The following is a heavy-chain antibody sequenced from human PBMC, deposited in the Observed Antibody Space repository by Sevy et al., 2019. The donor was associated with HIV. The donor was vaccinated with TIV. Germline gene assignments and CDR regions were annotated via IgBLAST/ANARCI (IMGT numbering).Heavy chain of an antibody. CDR1: GLTFSSYG. V-gene: IGHV3-30*18. CDR2: ISYDGSNK. Sequence: GGSLRLSCAASGLTFSSYGMHWVRQAPGKGLEWVAVISYDGSNKYYADSVKGRFTISRDNSKNTLYLQMNSLRAEDTAVYYCAKDFKGVTVTTDYYYGMDVWGQGTTVTVSS. J-gene: IGHJ6*02. CDR3: AKDFKGVTVTTDYYYGMDV. D-gene: IGHD4-17*01.